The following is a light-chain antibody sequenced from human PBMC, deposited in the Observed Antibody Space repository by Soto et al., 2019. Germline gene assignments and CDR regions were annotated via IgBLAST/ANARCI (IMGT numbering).Light chain of an antibody. CDR1: TGAVTNGHY. Sequence: QAVVTQEPSLTVSPGGTVTLTCGSSTGAVTNGHYPYWFQQKPGQAPRTLVYDTSKTQSWTPARFSGSLLGGKAALTLLGAQSEDEAEYYCLLSFGGARVFGGGNKLTVL. V-gene: IGLV7-46*02. CDR3: LLSFGGARV. J-gene: IGLJ3*02. CDR2: DTS.